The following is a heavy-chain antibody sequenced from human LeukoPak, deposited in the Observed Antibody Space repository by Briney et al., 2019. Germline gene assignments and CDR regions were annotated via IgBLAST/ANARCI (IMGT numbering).Heavy chain of an antibody. CDR1: GFTISTYA. J-gene: IGHJ3*02. D-gene: IGHD3-10*01. CDR2: ISGSGGTT. CDR3: AKSVGIIRRGAFDI. Sequence: GGSLRLSCAASGFTISTYAMSWVRQAPGKGLEWVSGISGSGGTTYYADSAKGRFTISRDNSKNTLYVQMNSLRAEDTAVYYCAKSVGIIRRGAFDIWGQGTMVTVSS. V-gene: IGHV3-23*01.